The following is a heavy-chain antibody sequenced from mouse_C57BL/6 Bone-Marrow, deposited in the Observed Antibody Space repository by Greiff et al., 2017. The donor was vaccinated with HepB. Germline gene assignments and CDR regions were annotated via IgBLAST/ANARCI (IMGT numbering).Heavy chain of an antibody. CDR1: GYTFTSYW. CDR2: IHPNSGST. V-gene: IGHV1-64*01. Sequence: QVQLQQPGAELVKPGASVKVSCKASGYTFTSYWMHWVKQRPGQGLEWIGRIHPNSGSTNYNEKFKSKATLTVDKSSSTAYMQLSSLTSEDSAVYYCARTIYYDYGWFAYWGQGTLVTVSA. D-gene: IGHD2-4*01. CDR3: ARTIYYDYGWFAY. J-gene: IGHJ3*01.